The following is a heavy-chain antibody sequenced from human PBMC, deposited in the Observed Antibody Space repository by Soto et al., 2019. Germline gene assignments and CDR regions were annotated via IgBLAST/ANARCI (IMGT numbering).Heavy chain of an antibody. CDR3: ARGIVVVPAVPPGGGDYYYGMDV. D-gene: IGHD2-2*01. J-gene: IGHJ6*02. Sequence: QVQLQESGPGLVKPSQTLSLTCTVSGGSISSGDYYWSWIRQPPGKGLEWIGYIYYSGSTYYNPSLTSRVHISVDTSKYQFSLKLSSVTAADTAVYYCARGIVVVPAVPPGGGDYYYGMDVWGQGTTVTVSS. V-gene: IGHV4-30-4*01. CDR2: IYYSGST. CDR1: GGSISSGDYY.